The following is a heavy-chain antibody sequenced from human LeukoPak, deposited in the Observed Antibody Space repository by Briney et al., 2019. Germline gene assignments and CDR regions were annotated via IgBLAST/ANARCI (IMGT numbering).Heavy chain of an antibody. D-gene: IGHD3-16*01. V-gene: IGHV4-59*08. Sequence: SETLSLTCTVSGGSISSYYWSWIRQPPGKGLEWIGYIYYSGSTNYNPSLKSRVTISVDTSKNQCTLKLSSVTDADTAVYYCARGHYGFDPWGQGTLVTVSS. J-gene: IGHJ5*02. CDR2: IYYSGST. CDR1: GGSISSYY. CDR3: ARGHYGFDP.